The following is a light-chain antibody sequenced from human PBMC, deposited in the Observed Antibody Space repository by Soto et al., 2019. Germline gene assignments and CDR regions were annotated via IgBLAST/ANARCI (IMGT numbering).Light chain of an antibody. Sequence: DIPMTQSPSSLSASVGDRVTITCQASQDISNYLNWYQQKPGKAPKLLIYDASDLETGITSRFSGDGSGTDFTFTINSLQTEDVATYYCQQFYSLHLTFGPGTNVDFK. CDR1: QDISNY. J-gene: IGKJ3*01. V-gene: IGKV1-33*01. CDR3: QQFYSLHLT. CDR2: DAS.